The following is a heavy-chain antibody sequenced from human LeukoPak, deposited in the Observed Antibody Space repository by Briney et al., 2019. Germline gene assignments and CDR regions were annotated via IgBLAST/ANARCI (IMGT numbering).Heavy chain of an antibody. CDR1: GYTFTGYY. J-gene: IGHJ4*02. CDR2: INPNSGGT. CDR3: ARDGGNDFWSGCSDY. V-gene: IGHV1-2*02. D-gene: IGHD3-3*01. Sequence: AASVKVSCKASGYTFTGYYMHWVRQAPGQGLEWMGWINPNSGGTNYAQKFQGRVTMTRDTSISTAYMELSRLRSDDTAVYYCARDGGNDFWSGCSDYWGQGTLVTVSS.